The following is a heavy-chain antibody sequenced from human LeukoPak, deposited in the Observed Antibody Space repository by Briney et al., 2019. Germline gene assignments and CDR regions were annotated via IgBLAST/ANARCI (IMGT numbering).Heavy chain of an antibody. Sequence: PGGSLRLSCAASGFTFSSYSMNWVRQAPGKGLEWVSYISSSSSTIYYADSVKGRFTISRDNAKNSLYLQMNSLRAEDTAVYYCARAPQFSITMIVEHGMDVWGQGTTVTVSS. J-gene: IGHJ6*02. CDR3: ARAPQFSITMIVEHGMDV. CDR1: GFTFSSYS. V-gene: IGHV3-48*01. D-gene: IGHD3-22*01. CDR2: ISSSSSTI.